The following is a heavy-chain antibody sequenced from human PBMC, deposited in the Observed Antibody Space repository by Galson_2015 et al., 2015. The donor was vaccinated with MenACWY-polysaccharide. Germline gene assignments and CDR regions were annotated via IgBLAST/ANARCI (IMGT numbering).Heavy chain of an antibody. Sequence: YADSVKGRFTISRDNAKSSLYLQMDSLRVEDTAVYYCAKWSDAFDSWGQGTLVTVS. J-gene: IGHJ4*02. V-gene: IGHV3-33*03. CDR3: AKWSDAFDS.